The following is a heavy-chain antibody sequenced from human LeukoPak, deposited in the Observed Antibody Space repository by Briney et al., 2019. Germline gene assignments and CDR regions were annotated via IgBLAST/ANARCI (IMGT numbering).Heavy chain of an antibody. J-gene: IGHJ5*02. Sequence: SETLSLTCSVSGGSISSGGYYWSWIRQSPEKGLEWIGFIYYSGSVFYNPSLKSRLAISVDSSVNQFSLTLTSVTAADTAVYYCARGGRFCAAGSCYPNWFGPWGQGTLVTVSS. CDR2: IYYSGSV. CDR3: ARGGRFCAAGSCYPNWFGP. CDR1: GGSISSGGYY. D-gene: IGHD2-15*01. V-gene: IGHV4-30-4*01.